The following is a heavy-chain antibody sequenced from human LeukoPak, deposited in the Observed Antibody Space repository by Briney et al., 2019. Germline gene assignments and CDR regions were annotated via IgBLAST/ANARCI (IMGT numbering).Heavy chain of an antibody. CDR1: GFTFNNAW. CDR3: ARGRFSRRITMIVGWFDP. V-gene: IGHV4-34*01. Sequence: GSLRLSCAASGFTFNNAWMSWIRQPPGKGLEWIGEINHSGSTNYNPSLKSRVTISVDTSKNQFSLKLSSVTAADTAVYYCARGRFSRRITMIVGWFDPWGQGTLVTVSS. J-gene: IGHJ5*02. CDR2: INHSGST. D-gene: IGHD3-22*01.